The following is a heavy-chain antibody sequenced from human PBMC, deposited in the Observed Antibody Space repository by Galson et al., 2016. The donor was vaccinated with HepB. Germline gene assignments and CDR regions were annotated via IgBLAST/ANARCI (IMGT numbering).Heavy chain of an antibody. V-gene: IGHV2-70*04. Sequence: PALVKPTQTLTLTCTFSGFSLSTAGVRVSWIRQPPGKALEWLARIDWDDDKFYSISLRTRLSISKDTSKNQVVLTMTNMDPVDTATYYCARMGRGLIGTPWFDPWGQGTLVTVSS. CDR3: ARMGRGLIGTPWFDP. D-gene: IGHD3-10*01. CDR1: GFSLSTAGVR. J-gene: IGHJ5*02. CDR2: IDWDDDK.